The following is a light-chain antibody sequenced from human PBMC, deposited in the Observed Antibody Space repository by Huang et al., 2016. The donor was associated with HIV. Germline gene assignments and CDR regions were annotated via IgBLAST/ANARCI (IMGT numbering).Light chain of an antibody. CDR2: GAS. J-gene: IGKJ4*01. CDR1: LRVSTN. Sequence: ERVMTTSPATVSLSPGERATLSCRASLRVSTNLAWYQQRPGQAPRLLIFGASTRATGIPARFSGGGSGAEFTLTISSLQSEDFAVYYCQQYDNWPLTFGGGTKVQIK. CDR3: QQYDNWPLT. V-gene: IGKV3-15*01.